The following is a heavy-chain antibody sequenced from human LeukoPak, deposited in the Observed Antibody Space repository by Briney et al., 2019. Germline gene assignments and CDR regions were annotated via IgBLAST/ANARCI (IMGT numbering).Heavy chain of an antibody. Sequence: PGGSLRLSCKGSGYSFTNYWISWVRQMPGKGLEWMGRIDTSDSYTNYSPSFQGHVTISADKSISTAYLQWSSLKASDTATYYCARQDSSGYYSPFDYWGQGTLVAVSS. J-gene: IGHJ4*02. V-gene: IGHV5-10-1*01. D-gene: IGHD3-22*01. CDR2: IDTSDSYT. CDR3: ARQDSSGYYSPFDY. CDR1: GYSFTNYW.